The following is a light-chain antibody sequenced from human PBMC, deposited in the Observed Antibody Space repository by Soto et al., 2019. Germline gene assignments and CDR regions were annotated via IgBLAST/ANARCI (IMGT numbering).Light chain of an antibody. V-gene: IGKV3-15*01. CDR1: QSVNSR. CDR3: QQYKNWPPEYT. J-gene: IGKJ2*01. Sequence: EIVMTQSPATLSVSPGERVTLFCRASQSVNSRLAWYQQKPAQAPRLLIYDASTRATVIPARFSGSGSGTEFTLTISSLQSEDFAVYYCQQYKNWPPEYTFGQGTKLEIK. CDR2: DAS.